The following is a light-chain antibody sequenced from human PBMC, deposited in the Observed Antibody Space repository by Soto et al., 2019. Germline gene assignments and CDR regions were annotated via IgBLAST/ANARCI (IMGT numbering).Light chain of an antibody. Sequence: IVLTQSPGTLSLSPGERATLSCRASHSVSSSYLAWYQQKPGQAPRLLIYGASSRATGIPDRFSGSGSGTSFTLTISRLEPEDFAVYYCQQDGSSPPMTFGQGTRLEIK. CDR3: QQDGSSPPMT. CDR2: GAS. J-gene: IGKJ5*01. CDR1: HSVSSSY. V-gene: IGKV3-20*01.